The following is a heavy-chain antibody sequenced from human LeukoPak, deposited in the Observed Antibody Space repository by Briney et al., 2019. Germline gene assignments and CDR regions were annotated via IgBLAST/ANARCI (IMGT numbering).Heavy chain of an antibody. Sequence: SQTLSLTCTVSGDTISSGGYYWSWLRPPPGMGREWIGYIYRSGSNNYNPSLKSRITISVDRSNNQFSLKMNSVAAADTAVYYCARITKHTTQRVVVPLDAFDIWGQGTMVTVSS. CDR1: GDTISSGGYY. V-gene: IGHV4-30-2*01. CDR2: IYRSGSN. D-gene: IGHD3-22*01. CDR3: ARITKHTTQRVVVPLDAFDI. J-gene: IGHJ3*02.